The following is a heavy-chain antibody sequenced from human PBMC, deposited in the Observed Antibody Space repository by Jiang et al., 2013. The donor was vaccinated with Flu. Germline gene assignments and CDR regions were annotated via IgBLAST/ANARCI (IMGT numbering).Heavy chain of an antibody. J-gene: IGHJ3*02. D-gene: IGHD1-20*01. Sequence: QSGAEVKKPGASVKVSCKASGYTFTSYAMNWVRQAPGQRLEWMGWINAGSGNTKYSQKFQGRVTITRDTSASTAYMELSSLRSEDTAVYYCASGQGYNSNDVDAFDIWAKGQWSPSLQ. CDR2: INAGSGNT. V-gene: IGHV1-3*01. CDR1: GYTFTSYA. CDR3: ASGQGYNSNDVDAFDI.